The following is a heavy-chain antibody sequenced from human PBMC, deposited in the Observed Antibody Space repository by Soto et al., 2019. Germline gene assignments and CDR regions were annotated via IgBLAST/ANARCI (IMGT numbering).Heavy chain of an antibody. D-gene: IGHD6-13*01. V-gene: IGHV4-31*03. CDR3: ARDLQYSRLFYGMDV. CDR1: GGSISSGGYY. CDR2: IYYSRST. J-gene: IGHJ6*02. Sequence: QVQLQESGPGLVKPSQTLSLTCTVSGGSISSGGYYWSWIRQHPGKGLEWIGYIYYSRSTYYNPSLKSRVTXSXXXSXXQFSLKLSSVTAADTAVYYCARDLQYSRLFYGMDVWGQGTTVTVSS.